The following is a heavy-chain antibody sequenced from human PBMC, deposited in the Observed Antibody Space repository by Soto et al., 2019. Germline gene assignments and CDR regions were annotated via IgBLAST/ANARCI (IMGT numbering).Heavy chain of an antibody. CDR1: GFTFNNYG. CDR3: ARDECRGGSCYSAGGSYYYYGMDV. CDR2: ISLDGTNK. D-gene: IGHD2-15*01. Sequence: GGSLSLSCAASGFTFNNYGIHWVRQAPGKGLEWVALISLDGTNKYYADSVKGRFTISRDNSKNTVFLQMSSLEDEDTAVYYCARDECRGGSCYSAGGSYYYYGMDVWGQGTTVTVSS. J-gene: IGHJ6*02. V-gene: IGHV3-30*03.